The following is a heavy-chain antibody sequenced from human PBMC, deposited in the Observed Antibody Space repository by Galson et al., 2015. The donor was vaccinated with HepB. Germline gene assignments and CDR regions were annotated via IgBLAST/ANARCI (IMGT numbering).Heavy chain of an antibody. CDR1: GGSFSGYY. D-gene: IGHD4-23*01. CDR2: INHSGST. CDR3: ARGQLRWYHHDAFDI. Sequence: SETLSLTCAVYGGSFSGYYWSWIRQPPGKGLEWIGEINHSGSTNYNPSLKSRVTISVDTSKNQFSLKLSSVTAADTAVYYCARGQLRWYHHDAFDIWGQGTMVTVSS. J-gene: IGHJ3*02. V-gene: IGHV4-34*01.